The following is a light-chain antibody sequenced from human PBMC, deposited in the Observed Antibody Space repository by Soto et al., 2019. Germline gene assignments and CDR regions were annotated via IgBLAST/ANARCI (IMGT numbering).Light chain of an antibody. Sequence: QSVLTQPASVSGSPGQSITISCTGTSSDVGGYNSVSWYQHHPGKAPKLMIYNVSNRPSGVSSRFSGSKSGNTASLTISGLQAEDEADYYCSSYTTSSTYVSATGTKSPS. CDR2: NVS. CDR3: SSYTTSSTYV. CDR1: SSDVGGYNS. V-gene: IGLV2-14*03. J-gene: IGLJ1*01.